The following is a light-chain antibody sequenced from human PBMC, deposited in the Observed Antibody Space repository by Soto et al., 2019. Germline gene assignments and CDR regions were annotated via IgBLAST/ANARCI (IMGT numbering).Light chain of an antibody. J-gene: IGLJ3*02. CDR1: SGHSSYA. CDR3: QTWGTGIQV. Sequence: QLVLTQSPSASASLGASVKLTCTLSSGHSSYAIAWHQQQPEKGPRYLMKLNGDGSHSKGDGIPDRFSGSSSGAERYLTISGLQSEDEADYYCQTWGTGIQVFGGGTKLTVL. CDR2: LNGDGSH. V-gene: IGLV4-69*01.